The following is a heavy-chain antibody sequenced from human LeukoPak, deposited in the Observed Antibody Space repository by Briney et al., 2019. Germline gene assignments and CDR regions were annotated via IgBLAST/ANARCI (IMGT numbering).Heavy chain of an antibody. D-gene: IGHD3-10*01. J-gene: IGHJ4*02. CDR2: IYYSGST. V-gene: IGHV4-59*01. Sequence: SETLSLTCTVSGGSISSYYWGWIRQPPGKGLEWIGYIYYSGSTNYNPSLKSRVTISVDTSKNQFSLKLSSVTAADTAVYYCARLPARVSPFDYWGQGTLVTVSS. CDR3: ARLPARVSPFDY. CDR1: GGSISSYY.